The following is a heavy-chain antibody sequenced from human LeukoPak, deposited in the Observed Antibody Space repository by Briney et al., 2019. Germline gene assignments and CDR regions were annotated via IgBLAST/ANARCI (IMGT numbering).Heavy chain of an antibody. Sequence: GRSLRLSCAASGFTFSTYALHWVRQAPGKGLEWVAVMSFDGNNKYSAGSVKGRFTISRDNAKNSLYLQMNGLTAGDTAVYYCARAFDYWGQGTLVTVSS. V-gene: IGHV3-30-3*01. CDR3: ARAFDY. CDR2: MSFDGNNK. J-gene: IGHJ4*02. CDR1: GFTFSTYA.